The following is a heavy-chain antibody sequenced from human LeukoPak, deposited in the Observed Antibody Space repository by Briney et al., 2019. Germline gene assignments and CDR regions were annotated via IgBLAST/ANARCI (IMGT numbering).Heavy chain of an antibody. D-gene: IGHD4-17*01. CDR3: ARHYGDYVGDY. CDR2: ISAYNGNT. V-gene: IGHV1-18*04. CDR1: GYTFTGYY. Sequence: ASVKVSCKASGYTFTGYYMHWVRQAPGQGLEWMGWISAYNGNTNYAQKLQGRVTMTTDTSTSTAYMELRSLRSDDTAVYYCARHYGDYVGDYWGQGTLVTVSS. J-gene: IGHJ4*02.